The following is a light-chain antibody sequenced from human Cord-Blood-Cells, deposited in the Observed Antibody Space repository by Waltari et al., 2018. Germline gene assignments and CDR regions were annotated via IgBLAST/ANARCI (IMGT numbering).Light chain of an antibody. Sequence: DIVMTQSPDSLALSLGERATINCKSSQSVLYSSNHKNYLAWYQQTPGQAPKLLIYWASTRESGVPDRFSGIGSGTDVTLTISSLQAEDVAVYYCQQYYSTPVTFGPGTKVDIK. J-gene: IGKJ3*01. V-gene: IGKV4-1*01. CDR1: QSVLYSSNHKNY. CDR3: QQYYSTPVT. CDR2: WAS.